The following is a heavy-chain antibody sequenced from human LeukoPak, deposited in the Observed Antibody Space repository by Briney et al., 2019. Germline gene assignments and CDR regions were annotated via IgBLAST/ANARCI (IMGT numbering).Heavy chain of an antibody. Sequence: SQTLSLTSAVYGGSFSGYYWSWLRQPPGKGLEWIGEINNSGSTNYNPSLKIRVTISVATSKNQFSLKLSSVTAADTAVYYCARGVDYDFWSGYPHLDYWGQGTLVTVSS. V-gene: IGHV4-34*01. CDR1: GGSFSGYY. CDR2: INNSGST. J-gene: IGHJ4*02. CDR3: ARGVDYDFWSGYPHLDY. D-gene: IGHD3-3*01.